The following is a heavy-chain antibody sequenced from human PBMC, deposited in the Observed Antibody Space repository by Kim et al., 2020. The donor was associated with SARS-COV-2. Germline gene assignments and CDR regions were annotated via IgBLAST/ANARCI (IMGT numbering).Heavy chain of an antibody. J-gene: IGHJ3*02. V-gene: IGHV4-39*01. CDR1: GGSVSSSSYY. Sequence: SETLSLTCTVSGGSVSSSSYYWGWVRQSPGKGLEWIASIYSSASTYYNPSLKSRVTISVDTSKNQFSLRLSAVTAADTAIYYCERHSYGFWTGLEWLPGAFDIWGQGTMVTVSS. D-gene: IGHD3-3*01. CDR2: IYSSAST. CDR3: ERHSYGFWTGLEWLPGAFDI.